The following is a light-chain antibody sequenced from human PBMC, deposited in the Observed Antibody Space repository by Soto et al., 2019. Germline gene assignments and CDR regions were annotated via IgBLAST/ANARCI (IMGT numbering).Light chain of an antibody. V-gene: IGKV3-15*01. CDR1: QSVSSN. CDR2: GAS. J-gene: IGKJ1*01. Sequence: EIVMTQSPATLSVSPGERDTLSCRASQSVSSNLAWYQQKPGQAPRLLIYGASTRATGIPARFSGSGSGTEFTLTLSSLQSEDVAVYYCQQYNNWPFPSWTFGQGTQVEIK. CDR3: QQYNNWPFPSWT.